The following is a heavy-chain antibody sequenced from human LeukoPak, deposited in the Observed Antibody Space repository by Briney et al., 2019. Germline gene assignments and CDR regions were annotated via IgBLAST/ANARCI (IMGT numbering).Heavy chain of an antibody. Sequence: SVKVSCKASGGTFSSYAFSWVRQPPGQGLEWMGGITPSCGTANYAQTFQGRVTITADESTSTAYMELSSVRYEATALYYCARALLWFGEFENWGQRALGTVSS. D-gene: IGHD3-10*01. CDR2: ITPSCGTA. CDR1: GGTFSSYA. V-gene: IGHV1-69*13. CDR3: ARALLWFGEFEN. J-gene: IGHJ4*02.